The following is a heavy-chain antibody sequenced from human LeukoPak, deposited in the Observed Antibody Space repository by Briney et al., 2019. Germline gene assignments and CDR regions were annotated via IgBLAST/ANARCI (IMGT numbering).Heavy chain of an antibody. V-gene: IGHV4-34*01. CDR2: INHSGST. CDR1: GGSFSGYY. D-gene: IGHD3-22*01. CDR3: ARTYYDSSGYDPYYYYYMDV. J-gene: IGHJ6*03. Sequence: SETLSLTCAVYGGSFSGYYWSWIRQPPGKGLEWIGEINHSGSTNYNPSLKSRVTISVDTSKNQFSLKLSSVTAEDTAVYYCARTYYDSSGYDPYYYYYMDVWGKGTTVTISS.